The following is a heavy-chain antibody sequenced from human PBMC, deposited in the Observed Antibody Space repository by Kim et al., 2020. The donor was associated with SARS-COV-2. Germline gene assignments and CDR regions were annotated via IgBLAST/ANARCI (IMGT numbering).Heavy chain of an antibody. CDR3: ARDHSYYDSGCFDY. D-gene: IGHD3-22*01. J-gene: IGHJ4*02. Sequence: GGSLRLSCAASGFTFSSYWMSWVRQAPGKGLEWVANIKQDGSEKYYVDSVKGRFTISRDNAKNSLYLQMNSLRAEDTAVYYCARDHSYYDSGCFDYWGQGTLVTVSA. CDR1: GFTFSSYW. CDR2: IKQDGSEK. V-gene: IGHV3-7*01.